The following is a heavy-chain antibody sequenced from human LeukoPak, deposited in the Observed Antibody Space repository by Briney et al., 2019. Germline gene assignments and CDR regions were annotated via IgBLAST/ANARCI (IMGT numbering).Heavy chain of an antibody. J-gene: IGHJ4*02. D-gene: IGHD3-22*01. Sequence: PGGSLRLSCAASGFTFSSYWMHWVRHAPGKGLVWVSRINTDGSSTSYADSVKGRFTISRDNARNTLYLQMNSLRAEDTAVYYCARARVPYYYDSPDYWGQGTLVTVSS. CDR3: ARARVPYYYDSPDY. CDR1: GFTFSSYW. V-gene: IGHV3-74*01. CDR2: INTDGSST.